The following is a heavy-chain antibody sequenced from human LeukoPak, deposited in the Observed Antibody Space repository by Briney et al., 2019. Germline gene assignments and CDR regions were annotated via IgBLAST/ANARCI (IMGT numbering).Heavy chain of an antibody. Sequence: GGSLRLSCAGSGFTFSDFWMTWVRQTPGKGLEWVANIKEDGTEKNLVDSVKGRFTISRDNAKNSLYLQMNSLRAEDTAVYYCARGLDYFDYWGQGTLVTVSS. V-gene: IGHV3-7*04. D-gene: IGHD6-19*01. CDR2: IKEDGTEK. J-gene: IGHJ4*02. CDR1: GFTFSDFW. CDR3: ARGLDYFDY.